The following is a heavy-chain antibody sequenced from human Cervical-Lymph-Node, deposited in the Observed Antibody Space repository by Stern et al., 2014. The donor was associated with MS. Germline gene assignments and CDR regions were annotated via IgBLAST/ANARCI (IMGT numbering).Heavy chain of an antibody. CDR3: ARQSSAYYYDSSGPYYFDY. CDR2: IYWDDDK. CDR1: GFSLSTSGVG. V-gene: IGHV2-5*02. J-gene: IGHJ4*02. Sequence: QVTLRESGPTLVKPTQTLTLTCTFSGFSLSTSGVGVGWIRQPPGKALEWLALIYWDDDKRYSPSLKSRLTITKDPSKNQVVLTMTNMDPVDTATYYCARQSSAYYYDSSGPYYFDYWGQGTLVTVSS. D-gene: IGHD3-22*01.